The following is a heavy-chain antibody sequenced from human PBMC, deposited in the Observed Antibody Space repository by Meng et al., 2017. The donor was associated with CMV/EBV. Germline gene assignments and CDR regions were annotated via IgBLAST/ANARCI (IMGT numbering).Heavy chain of an antibody. CDR3: PRDRGEADAFDI. CDR2: ISYDGSTK. J-gene: IGHJ3*02. Sequence: GGSLRPSCAASGTTFSSYAMHWVRQAPGKALEWVAVISYDGSTKYYADSVKGRFTISRDNSKNALYLQMNSLRAEDTAVYYCPRDRGEADAFDIWGQGTMVTVSS. CDR1: GTTFSSYA. V-gene: IGHV3-30*04. D-gene: IGHD3-10*01.